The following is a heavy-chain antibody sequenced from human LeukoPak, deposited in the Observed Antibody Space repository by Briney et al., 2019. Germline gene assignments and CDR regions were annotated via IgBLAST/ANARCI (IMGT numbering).Heavy chain of an antibody. D-gene: IGHD2-15*01. CDR2: VRHEGNQK. CDR1: GFSFNTYA. V-gene: IGHV3-30*02. Sequence: GGSLRLSCAASGFSFNTYAMHWVRQAPGKGLEWVAFVRHEGNQKYYADSVKGRFTISRDNSKNTVYLQMNSLGSEDTALYYCAKGVRLIVVAPGSWGQGTLVTVSS. J-gene: IGHJ5*02. CDR3: AKGVRLIVVAPGS.